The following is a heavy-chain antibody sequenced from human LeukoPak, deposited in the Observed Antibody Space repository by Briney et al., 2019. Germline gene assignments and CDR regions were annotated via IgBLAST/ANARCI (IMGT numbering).Heavy chain of an antibody. CDR3: AKSNREQLVRSYGLDV. J-gene: IGHJ6*02. CDR1: GFTFSTYA. D-gene: IGHD6-13*01. V-gene: IGHV3-23*01. CDR2: ISGSGGST. Sequence: GGSLRLSCAPSGFTFSTYAVRWLRQAPGKGLEWVSDISGSGGSTYYADSVKGRFTISRDNSKDTVYLQMNSLRVDDTAVYYCAKSNREQLVRSYGLDVWGQGTTVTVSS.